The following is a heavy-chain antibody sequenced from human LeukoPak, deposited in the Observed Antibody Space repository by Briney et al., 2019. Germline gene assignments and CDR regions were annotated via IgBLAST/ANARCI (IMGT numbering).Heavy chain of an antibody. V-gene: IGHV3-21*01. Sequence: GGSLRLSCAASGFTFSSYSMNWVRQAPGKGLEWVSFISSSSSSINYADSVKGRFTISRDNAKNSLYLQMNSLRDDDTAVYYCVRDNGGEHLWGQGTLVTVSS. D-gene: IGHD3-16*01. CDR2: ISSSSSSI. J-gene: IGHJ4*02. CDR1: GFTFSSYS. CDR3: VRDNGGEHL.